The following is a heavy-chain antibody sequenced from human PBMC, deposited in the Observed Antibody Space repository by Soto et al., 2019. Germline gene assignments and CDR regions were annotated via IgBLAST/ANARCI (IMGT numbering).Heavy chain of an antibody. J-gene: IGHJ2*01. CDR2: ISTTGNT. V-gene: IGHV3-13*01. D-gene: IGHD5-18*01. CDR3: VRSDYSYGYGWYFDL. CDR1: GLTFSRYE. Sequence: GSLRLSCAASGLTFSRYEMQWVRQGTGKGPEWVSGISTTGNTYYPDSVKGRFTISRENAKNSLYLQMNRMGAGDTSVYYCVRSDYSYGYGWYFDLWGRGTLATVSS.